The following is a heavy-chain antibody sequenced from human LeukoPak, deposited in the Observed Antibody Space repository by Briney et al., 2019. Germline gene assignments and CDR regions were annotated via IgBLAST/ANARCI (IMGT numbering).Heavy chain of an antibody. D-gene: IGHD2-2*03. Sequence: GRSLRLSCAASGFTFSSYAMHWVRQAPGKGLEWVAVISYDGSNKYYADSVKGRFTISRDNSKNTLYLQMNSLRAEDTAVYYCARGGGGYCSSTSCHPHFDYWGQGTLVTVSS. CDR2: ISYDGSNK. J-gene: IGHJ4*02. CDR1: GFTFSSYA. CDR3: ARGGGGYCSSTSCHPHFDY. V-gene: IGHV3-30-3*01.